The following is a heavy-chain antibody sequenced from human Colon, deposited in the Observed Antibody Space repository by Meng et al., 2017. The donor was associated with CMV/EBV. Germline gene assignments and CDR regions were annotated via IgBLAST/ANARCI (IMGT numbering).Heavy chain of an antibody. CDR2: MTYDGTNK. D-gene: IGHD4-11*01. V-gene: IGHV3-30*02. Sequence: GESLKISCAASGFSISPYAMQWVRQAPGKGLEWVAFMTYDGTNKFYGDSVKGRFTISRDSFKNMVYLQMDSLRTEDTALYYCAKDPNESHDYPRGAYNYYGMDLWGQGTTVTVSS. CDR1: GFSISPYA. J-gene: IGHJ6*02. CDR3: AKDPNESHDYPRGAYNYYGMDL.